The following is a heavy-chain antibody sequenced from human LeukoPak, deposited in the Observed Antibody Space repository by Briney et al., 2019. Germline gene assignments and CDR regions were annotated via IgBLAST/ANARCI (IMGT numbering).Heavy chain of an antibody. CDR2: ISYDGSNK. CDR3: AKDLYDFWSGHKYYFDY. Sequence: GGSLRLSCAASGFTFSSYGMHWVRQAPGKGLEWVAVISYDGSNKYYADSVKGRFTISRDNSKNTLYLQMNSLRADDTAVYYCAKDLYDFWSGHKYYFDYWGQGTLVTVSS. J-gene: IGHJ4*02. D-gene: IGHD3-3*01. V-gene: IGHV3-30*18. CDR1: GFTFSSYG.